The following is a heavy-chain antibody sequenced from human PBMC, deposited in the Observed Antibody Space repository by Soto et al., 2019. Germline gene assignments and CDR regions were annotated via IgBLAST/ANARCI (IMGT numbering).Heavy chain of an antibody. Sequence: GESLRISCKGSGYSFTSYWISWVRQMPGKGLKWMKRIDPSDSYTNYSPSFQGHVTISADKSISTAYLQWSSLKASNTSMYYCARYCSGGSCYKPGDYWGQGTLVTVSS. D-gene: IGHD2-15*01. V-gene: IGHV5-10-1*01. CDR1: GYSFTSYW. CDR2: IDPSDSYT. J-gene: IGHJ4*02. CDR3: ARYCSGGSCYKPGDY.